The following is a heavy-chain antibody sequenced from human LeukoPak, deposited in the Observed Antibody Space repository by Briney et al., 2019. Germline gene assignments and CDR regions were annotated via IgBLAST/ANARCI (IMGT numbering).Heavy chain of an antibody. CDR2: ISYSGSST. D-gene: IGHD2-15*01. CDR3: ARAEVVASPLPAY. J-gene: IGHJ4*02. V-gene: IGHV3-48*03. CDR1: GFTFNNYE. Sequence: PGGSLRLSCAASGFTFNNYEMNWVRQAPGKGLEWVSYISYSGSSTYYADSVKGRFTISRDNAKNSLYLQMNSLRAEDTAVYYCARAEVVASPLPAYWGQGTLVTVSS.